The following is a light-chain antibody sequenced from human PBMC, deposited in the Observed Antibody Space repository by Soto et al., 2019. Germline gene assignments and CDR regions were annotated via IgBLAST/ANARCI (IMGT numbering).Light chain of an antibody. V-gene: IGLV1-40*01. CDR2: GNN. CDR3: QSYDRDLNGYV. Sequence: QSVLTQPPSVSGAPGERVTISCTGSSSNIATGYDVHWHHHLPGTAPKLVIYGNNYRPTGVPDRISGSKSGASASLAITDLQTEDEGDYYCQSYDRDLNGYVFGSGTKLTVL. J-gene: IGLJ1*01. CDR1: SSNIATGYD.